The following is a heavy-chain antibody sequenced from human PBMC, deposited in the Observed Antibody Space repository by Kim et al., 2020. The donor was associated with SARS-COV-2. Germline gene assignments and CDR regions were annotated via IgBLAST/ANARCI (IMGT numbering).Heavy chain of an antibody. CDR1: GGSISSSSYY. CDR3: ASETTNGLRYFDWLLRDGMDV. Sequence: SETLSLTCTVSGGSISSSSYYWGWIRQPPGKGLEWIGSIYYSGSTSYNPSLKCRVTISVDTSKNQISLKLSSVTAADTAVYYCASETTNGLRYFDWLLRDGMDVWAHGTTVTVCS. V-gene: IGHV4-39*07. CDR2: IYYSGST. D-gene: IGHD3-9*01. J-gene: IGHJ6*02.